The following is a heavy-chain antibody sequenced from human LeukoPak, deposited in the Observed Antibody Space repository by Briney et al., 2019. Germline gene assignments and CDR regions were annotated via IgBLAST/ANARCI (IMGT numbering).Heavy chain of an antibody. D-gene: IGHD6-13*01. Sequence: SETLSLTCTVSGGSISSYYWSWIRQPPGKGLEWIGYIYYSGSTNYNPSLKGRVTISVDTSKNQFSLKLSSVTAADTAVYYCARFTPGIAAAGWWGVFDYWGQGTLVTVSS. CDR2: IYYSGST. CDR3: ARFTPGIAAAGWWGVFDY. J-gene: IGHJ4*02. CDR1: GGSISSYY. V-gene: IGHV4-59*01.